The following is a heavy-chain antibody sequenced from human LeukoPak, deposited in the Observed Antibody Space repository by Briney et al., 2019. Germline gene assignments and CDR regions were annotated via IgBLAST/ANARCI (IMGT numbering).Heavy chain of an antibody. D-gene: IGHD4-23*01. Sequence: NPSETLSLTCAVYGGSFSGYYWSWIRQPPGKGLEWIGSIYYSGSTYYNPSLKSRVTISVDTSKNQFSLKLSSVTAADTAVYYCARRGGNSVRAHFDYWGQGTLVTVSS. CDR3: ARRGGNSVRAHFDY. J-gene: IGHJ4*02. CDR1: GGSFSGYY. V-gene: IGHV4-34*01. CDR2: IYYSGST.